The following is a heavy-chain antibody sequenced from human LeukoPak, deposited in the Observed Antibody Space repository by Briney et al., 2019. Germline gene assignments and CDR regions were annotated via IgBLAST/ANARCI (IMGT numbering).Heavy chain of an antibody. V-gene: IGHV1-69*04. J-gene: IGHJ3*02. CDR3: ARARHDAFDI. CDR2: IIPILSIA. Sequence: GASVKVSCKASGGTFSSYAISWVRQAPGQGLEWMGRIIPILSIANYAQKFQGRVTITADKSTSTAYMELSSLRSEDTAVYYCARARHDAFDIWGQGTMVTVSS. CDR1: GGTFSSYA.